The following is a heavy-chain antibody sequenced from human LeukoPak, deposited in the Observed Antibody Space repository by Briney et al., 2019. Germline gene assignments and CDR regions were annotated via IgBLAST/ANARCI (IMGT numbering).Heavy chain of an antibody. D-gene: IGHD4-17*01. CDR3: AILGGGYGDYSLSYAFDI. CDR1: GGSISSYY. J-gene: IGHJ3*02. CDR2: IYTSGST. V-gene: IGHV4-4*07. Sequence: SETLSLTCTVSGGSISSYYWSWIRQPAGKGLEWIGRIYTSGSTNCNPSLKSRVTMSVDTSKNQFSLKLSSVTAADTAVYYCAILGGGYGDYSLSYAFDIWGQGTMVTVSS.